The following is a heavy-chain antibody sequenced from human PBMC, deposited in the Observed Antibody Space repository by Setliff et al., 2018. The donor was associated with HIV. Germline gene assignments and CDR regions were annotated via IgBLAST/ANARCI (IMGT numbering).Heavy chain of an antibody. CDR2: ISSSSSYI. Sequence: GESLKISCAASGFTFSSYSMNWVRQVPGKGLEWVSSISSSSSYIYYADSVKGRFTISRDNAKNSLYLQMNSLRAEDTAVYYCARETIWSGHSYFDYWGQGTLVTVSS. V-gene: IGHV3-21*06. J-gene: IGHJ4*02. CDR3: ARETIWSGHSYFDY. D-gene: IGHD3-3*01. CDR1: GFTFSSYS.